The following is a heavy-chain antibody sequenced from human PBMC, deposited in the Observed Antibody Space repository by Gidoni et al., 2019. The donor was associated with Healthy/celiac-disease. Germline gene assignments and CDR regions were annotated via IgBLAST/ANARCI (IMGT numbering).Heavy chain of an antibody. CDR2: IYHSGST. D-gene: IGHD3-10*01. V-gene: IGHV4-38-2*02. CDR3: ARDQDYYGSGSYVPDSNWFDP. J-gene: IGHJ5*02. Sequence: QVHLQESGPGLVKPSETLSLTCPVSGYSLIIGYYWGWIRQPPGKGLEWIGSIYHSGSTYYNPSLKSRVTISVDTSKNQFSLKLSSVTAADTAVYYCARDQDYYGSGSYVPDSNWFDPWGQGTLVTVSS. CDR1: GYSLIIGYY.